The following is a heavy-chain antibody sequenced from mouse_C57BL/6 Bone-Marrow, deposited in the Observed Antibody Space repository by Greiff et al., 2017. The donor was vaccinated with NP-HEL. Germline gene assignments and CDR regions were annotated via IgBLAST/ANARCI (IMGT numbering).Heavy chain of an antibody. J-gene: IGHJ2*01. Sequence: QVQLKQPGAELVKPGASVKLSCKASGYTFTSYWMHWVKQRPGRGLEWIGRIDPNSGGTKYNEKFKSKATLTVDKPSSTAYMQLSSLTSEDSAVYYCARRRLRGSYYFDYWGQGTTLTVSS. CDR1: GYTFTSYW. CDR3: ARRRLRGSYYFDY. D-gene: IGHD2-4*01. CDR2: IDPNSGGT. V-gene: IGHV1-72*01.